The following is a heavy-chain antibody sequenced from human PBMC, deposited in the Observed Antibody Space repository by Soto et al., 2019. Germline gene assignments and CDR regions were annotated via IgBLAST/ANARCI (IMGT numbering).Heavy chain of an antibody. CDR2: MSYDGSNK. D-gene: IGHD3-10*01. V-gene: IGHV3-30-3*01. CDR1: GFTFSSYA. CDR3: ARDFRWFGELSRGMDV. J-gene: IGHJ6*02. Sequence: GGSLRLSCAASGFTFSSYAMHWVRQAPGKGLEWVAVMSYDGSNKYYADSVKGRFTISRDNSKNTLYLQMNSLRAEDTAVYYCARDFRWFGELSRGMDVWGQGTTVTVSS.